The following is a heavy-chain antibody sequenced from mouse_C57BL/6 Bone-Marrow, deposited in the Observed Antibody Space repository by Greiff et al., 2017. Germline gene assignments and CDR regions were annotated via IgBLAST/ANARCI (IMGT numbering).Heavy chain of an antibody. D-gene: IGHD2-4*01. CDR2: ISDGGSYT. Sequence: EVQGVESGGGLVKPGGSLKLSCAASGFTFSSYAMSWVRQTPEKRLEWVATISDGGSYTYYPDNVKGRFTISRDNAKNNLYLQMSHLKSEDTAMYYCARGDYEGYWGQGTTLTVSS. J-gene: IGHJ2*01. CDR1: GFTFSSYA. CDR3: ARGDYEGY. V-gene: IGHV5-4*01.